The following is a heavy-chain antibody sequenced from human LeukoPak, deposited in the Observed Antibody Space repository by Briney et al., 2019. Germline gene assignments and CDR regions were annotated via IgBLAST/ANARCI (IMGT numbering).Heavy chain of an antibody. V-gene: IGHV4-4*08. CDR3: ARGPLNGITEYFQH. CDR1: GFTFSSYG. J-gene: IGHJ1*01. D-gene: IGHD3-9*01. Sequence: GSLRLSCAASGFTFSSYGMSWVRQAPGKGLEWIGRISTSGRTDYNPSLKSRVTISVDTSKNQFSLKLSSVTAADTAVYYCARGPLNGITEYFQHWGQGTLVTVSS. CDR2: ISTSGRT.